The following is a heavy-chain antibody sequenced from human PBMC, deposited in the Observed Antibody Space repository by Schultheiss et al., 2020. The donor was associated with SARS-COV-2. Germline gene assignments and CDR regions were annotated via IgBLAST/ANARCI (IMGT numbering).Heavy chain of an antibody. CDR2: ISYDGSNK. Sequence: GESLKISCAASGFTFSSYAMHWVRQAPGKGLEWVAVISYDGSNKYYADSVKGRFTISRDNSKNTLFLQMNSLRAEDTAVYYCARDRSYSWSYRHYYGMDVWGQGTTVTVSS. D-gene: IGHD1-26*01. V-gene: IGHV3-30*07. CDR1: GFTFSSYA. J-gene: IGHJ6*02. CDR3: ARDRSYSWSYRHYYGMDV.